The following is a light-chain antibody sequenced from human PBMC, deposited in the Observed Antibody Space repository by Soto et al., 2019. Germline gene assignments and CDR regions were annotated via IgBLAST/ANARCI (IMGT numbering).Light chain of an antibody. CDR3: QSYDSSRSGYV. CDR1: SSNIGAGYD. J-gene: IGLJ1*01. Sequence: QSVLTQPPSVSGAPGQRVTISCTGSSSNIGAGYDVHWYQQLPGTAPKHLIYGNSNRPSGVPDRFSGSKSGTSASLAITGLQAEDEADYYCQSYDSSRSGYVFGTGTKLTV. V-gene: IGLV1-40*01. CDR2: GNS.